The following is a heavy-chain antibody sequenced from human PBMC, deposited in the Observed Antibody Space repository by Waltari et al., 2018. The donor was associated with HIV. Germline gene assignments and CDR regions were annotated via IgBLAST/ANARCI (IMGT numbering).Heavy chain of an antibody. CDR3: ARVRFEAGTTLKPYFDY. D-gene: IGHD1-7*01. V-gene: IGHV3-9*01. CDR2: IRWNSEAT. J-gene: IGHJ4*02. CDR1: GFTFDAFG. Sequence: EVQLVESGGGLVQPGGSLRLSCSAAGFTFDAFGMHWVRQAPGKGLGGVAGIRWNSEATAYAESVKGRVSISRDNAKNSLYLEMNRLTVGDTAVYYCARVRFEAGTTLKPYFDYWGQGTLVTVSS.